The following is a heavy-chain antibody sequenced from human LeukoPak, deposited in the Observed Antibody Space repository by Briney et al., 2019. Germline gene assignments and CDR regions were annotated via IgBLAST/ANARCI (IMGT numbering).Heavy chain of an antibody. CDR1: GFTFSSYA. CDR3: AKGRSIAAAGTRTQLFDY. J-gene: IGHJ4*02. V-gene: IGHV3-23*01. Sequence: GGSLRLSCAASGFTFSSYAMSWVRQAPGQGLEWVSAISGSGGSTYYADSVKGRFTISRDNSKNTLYLQMNSLRAEDTAVYYCAKGRSIAAAGTRTQLFDYWGQGTLVTVSS. D-gene: IGHD6-13*01. CDR2: ISGSGGST.